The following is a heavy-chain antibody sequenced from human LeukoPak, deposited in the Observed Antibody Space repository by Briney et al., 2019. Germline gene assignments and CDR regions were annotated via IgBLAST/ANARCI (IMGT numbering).Heavy chain of an antibody. J-gene: IGHJ3*02. D-gene: IGHD5-18*01. V-gene: IGHV3-11*04. CDR1: GFTLSDYY. Sequence: PGGSLRLSCAASGFTLSDYYMSWIRQAPGKGLEWVSYISSSGSTIYYADSVKGRFIISRDNAKNSLYLQMNSLRAEDTAVYYCAREPGYSYGFDAFDIWGQGTMVTVSS. CDR2: ISSSGSTI. CDR3: AREPGYSYGFDAFDI.